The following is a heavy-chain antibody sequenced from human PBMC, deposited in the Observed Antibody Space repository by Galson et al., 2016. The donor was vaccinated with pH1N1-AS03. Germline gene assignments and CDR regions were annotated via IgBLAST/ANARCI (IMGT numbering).Heavy chain of an antibody. V-gene: IGHV3-30*18. CDR2: ISYDENYK. D-gene: IGHD3-22*01. J-gene: IGHJ4*02. CDR1: GFTFSTFG. Sequence: SLRLSCAASGFTFSTFGMHWVRQASGKGLEWVAVISYDENYKYYADSLKGRFTISRDNSKNTLYLQMNSLRAEDTAVYYCAKDLEDYYESSGYFDYWGRGTLVTVSS. CDR3: AKDLEDYYESSGYFDY.